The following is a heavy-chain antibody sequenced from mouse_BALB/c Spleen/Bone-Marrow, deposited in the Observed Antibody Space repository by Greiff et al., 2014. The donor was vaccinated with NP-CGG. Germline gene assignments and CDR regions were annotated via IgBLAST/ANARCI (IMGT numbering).Heavy chain of an antibody. J-gene: IGHJ3*01. CDR1: GYIFTSYW. V-gene: IGHV1-7*01. D-gene: IGHD1-2*01. Sequence: QVQLQQPGAELAKPGASVKMSCKASGYIFTSYWMHWVNKRLGRGLEGIGYFNPNPGYTEYNQKLKDKATLTADKSSSTAYMQLSSLTSDDSAVYYCALIRPAWFAYWGQGTLVTVSA. CDR2: FNPNPGYT. CDR3: ALIRPAWFAY.